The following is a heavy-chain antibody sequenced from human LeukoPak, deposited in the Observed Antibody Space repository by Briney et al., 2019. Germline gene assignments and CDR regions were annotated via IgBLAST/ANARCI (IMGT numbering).Heavy chain of an antibody. J-gene: IGHJ6*03. CDR2: ISYDGSNK. CDR3: ARDPRYSSSWSQGDYMDV. D-gene: IGHD6-13*01. Sequence: GGSLRLSCAASGFTFRTYDMHWVRQAPGKGLEWVAVISYDGSNKYYADSVKGRFTISRDNSKNTLYLQMNSLRAEDTAVYYCARDPRYSSSWSQGDYMDVWGKGTTVTVSS. V-gene: IGHV3-30-3*01. CDR1: GFTFRTYD.